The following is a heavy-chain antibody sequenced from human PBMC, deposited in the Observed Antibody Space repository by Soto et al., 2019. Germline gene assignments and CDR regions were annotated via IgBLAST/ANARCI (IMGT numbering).Heavy chain of an antibody. J-gene: IGHJ4*02. CDR3: ARDRIDFWSGYYYYFDY. D-gene: IGHD3-3*01. CDR2: ISYDGSNK. V-gene: IGHV3-30-3*01. Sequence: GGSLRLSCAASGFTFSSYAMHWVRQAPGKGLEWVAVISYDGSNKYYADSVKGRFTISRDNSKNTLYLQMNSLRAEDTAVYYCARDRIDFWSGYYYYFDYWGQGTLVTVSS. CDR1: GFTFSSYA.